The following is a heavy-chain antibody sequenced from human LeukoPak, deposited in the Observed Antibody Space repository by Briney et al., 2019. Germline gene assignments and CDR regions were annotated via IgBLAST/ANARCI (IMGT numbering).Heavy chain of an antibody. CDR2: ISSSSSYI. CDR1: GFTFSSYS. Sequence: GGSLRLSCAASGFTFSSYSMNWVRQAPGKGLEWVSSISSSSSYIYYADSVKGRFTISRDNAKNSLYLQMNSLRAEDTAVYYCARSGSGYRSSTSCYDYWGQGTLVTVSS. D-gene: IGHD2-2*01. CDR3: ARSGSGYRSSTSCYDY. V-gene: IGHV3-21*01. J-gene: IGHJ4*02.